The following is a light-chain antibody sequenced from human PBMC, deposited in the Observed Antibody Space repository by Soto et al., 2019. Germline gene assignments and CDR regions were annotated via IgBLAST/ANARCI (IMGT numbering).Light chain of an antibody. CDR1: SSNIGAGYD. J-gene: IGLJ2*01. Sequence: QSVLTQPPSVSGAPGQRVTISCTGSSSNIGAGYDVHWYQQLPGTAPKLLIYGNSNRPSGVPDRFSGSKSGTSASLAITGLQAEDEADYYCQSYDSSLSGNVVFGGGTKLTFL. CDR2: GNS. CDR3: QSYDSSLSGNVV. V-gene: IGLV1-40*01.